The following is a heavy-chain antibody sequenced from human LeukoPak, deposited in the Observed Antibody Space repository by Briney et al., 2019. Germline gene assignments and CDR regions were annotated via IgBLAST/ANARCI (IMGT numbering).Heavy chain of an antibody. D-gene: IGHD1-26*01. CDR1: GFTFSSYG. CDR3: AKDSNSGSPD. J-gene: IGHJ4*02. V-gene: IGHV3-30*02. Sequence: GGSLRLSCAASGFTFSSYGMHWVRQAPGKGLDWVAFIHHDGINKYYADSVRGRFTISRDTSKNALYLQMNSLRAEDTAVYYCAKDSNSGSPDWGQGTLVTVSS. CDR2: IHHDGINK.